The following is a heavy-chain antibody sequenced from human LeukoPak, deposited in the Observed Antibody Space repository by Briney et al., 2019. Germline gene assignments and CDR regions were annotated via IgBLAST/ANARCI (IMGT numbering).Heavy chain of an antibody. CDR1: GFTFSRYW. Sequence: GGSLRLSCAATGFTFSRYWMSWLRQAPGKGLEWVANIKQDGSEKYYVDSVEGRFTISRDNAKNSVFLQMDSLRVEDTAMYYCARADSNSWYEFWGQGTLVTVSS. D-gene: IGHD2/OR15-2a*01. CDR3: ARADSNSWYEF. V-gene: IGHV3-7*01. J-gene: IGHJ4*02. CDR2: IKQDGSEK.